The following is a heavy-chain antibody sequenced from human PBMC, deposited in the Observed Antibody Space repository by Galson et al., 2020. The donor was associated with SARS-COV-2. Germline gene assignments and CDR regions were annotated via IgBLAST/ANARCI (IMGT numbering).Heavy chain of an antibody. CDR2: IKQDGSEK. V-gene: IGHV3-7*01. CDR3: ARDTSIAVAGNYYYYGMDV. D-gene: IGHD6-19*01. CDR1: GFTFSSYW. Sequence: QLGESLKISCAASGFTFSSYWMSWVRQAPGKGLEWVANIKQDGSEKYYVDSVKGRFTISRDNAKNSLYLQMNSLRAEDTAVYYCARDTSIAVAGNYYYYGMDVWGQGTTVTVSS. J-gene: IGHJ6*02.